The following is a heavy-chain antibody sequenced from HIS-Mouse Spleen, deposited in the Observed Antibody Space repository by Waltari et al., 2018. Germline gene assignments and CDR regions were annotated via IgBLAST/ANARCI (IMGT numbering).Heavy chain of an antibody. D-gene: IGHD3-10*01. CDR1: GGSISSSSYY. V-gene: IGHV4-39*07. CDR3: ARIGSGSYGAFDI. CDR2: IYYGGST. J-gene: IGHJ3*02. Sequence: QLQLQESGPGLVKPSETLSLTCTVSGGSISSSSYYWGWIRQPPGKGLEWIGSIYYGGSTYYNPSLKSRVTISVDTSKNQFSLKLSSVTAADTAVYYCARIGSGSYGAFDIWGQGTMVTVSS.